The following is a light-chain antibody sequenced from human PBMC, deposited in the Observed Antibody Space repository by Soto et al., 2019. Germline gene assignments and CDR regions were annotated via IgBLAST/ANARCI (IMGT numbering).Light chain of an antibody. CDR2: KAS. J-gene: IGKJ5*01. V-gene: IGKV1-5*03. CDR3: QQYNNWPLT. Sequence: DIQMTQSPSTLSGSVGDRVTITCRASQTISSWLAWYQQKPGKAPKLLIYKASTLKSGVPSRFSGSGSGTEFILTISSLQSEDFAVYYCQQYNNWPLTFGQGTRLEIK. CDR1: QTISSW.